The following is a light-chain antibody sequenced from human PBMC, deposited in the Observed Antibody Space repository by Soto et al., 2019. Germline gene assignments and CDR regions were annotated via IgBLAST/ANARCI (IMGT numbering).Light chain of an antibody. Sequence: QSALTQPASVSGSPGQSITISCTGTSSDVGGYNYVSWYQQHPGKAPKLMIYEIVYRPSGVSNRFSGSKSNHTASKTISGLPAEDEPDYYRSSYTGTSTLLFGGGTKRTVL. J-gene: IGLJ3*02. CDR3: SSYTGTSTLL. CDR2: EIV. CDR1: SSDVGGYNY. V-gene: IGLV2-14*01.